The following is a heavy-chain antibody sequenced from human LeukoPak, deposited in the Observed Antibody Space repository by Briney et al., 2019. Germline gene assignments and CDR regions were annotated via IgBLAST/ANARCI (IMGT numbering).Heavy chain of an antibody. V-gene: IGHV4-34*01. J-gene: IGHJ4*02. CDR2: INHSGST. CDR1: GGSFSGYY. Sequence: SETLSHTCAVYGGSFSGYYWSWIRQPPGKGLEWIGEINHSGSTNYNASLKSRVTISVDTSKNQFSLKLSSVTAADTAVYYCARGHIAVAGIAYYFDYWGQGTRVTVSS. CDR3: ARGHIAVAGIAYYFDY. D-gene: IGHD6-19*01.